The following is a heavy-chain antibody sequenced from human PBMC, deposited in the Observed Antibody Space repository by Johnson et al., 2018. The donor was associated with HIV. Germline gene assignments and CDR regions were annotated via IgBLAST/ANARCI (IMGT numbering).Heavy chain of an antibody. D-gene: IGHD2/OR15-2a*01. CDR2: IKQDGSEK. CDR3: ARLNIAFDI. V-gene: IGHV3-7*05. CDR1: GFTFRNYW. J-gene: IGHJ3*02. Sequence: EVHLVESGGGLVQSGGSLRLPCTASGFTFRNYWMSWVRQAPGKGLEWVASIKQDGSEKYYVDSVKGRFTISRDNAKKSLYLQMNSLRVEDTAVYYCARLNIAFDIWGQGTMVTVSS.